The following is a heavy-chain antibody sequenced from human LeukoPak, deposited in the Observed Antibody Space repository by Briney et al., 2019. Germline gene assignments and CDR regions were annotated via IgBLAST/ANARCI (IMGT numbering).Heavy chain of an antibody. CDR1: GVSISSYY. D-gene: IGHD5-18*01. J-gene: IGHJ5*02. CDR3: ARGGYIYGSRGNWFDP. Sequence: NSSETLSLTCSVSGVSISSYYWSWLRQPPGKGLEWVGYIFYSGSTNYNPSLKSRVTISADTSKNQFSLKLSSVTAADTAVYYCARGGYIYGSRGNWFDPWGQGTLVTVSS. V-gene: IGHV4-59*01. CDR2: IFYSGST.